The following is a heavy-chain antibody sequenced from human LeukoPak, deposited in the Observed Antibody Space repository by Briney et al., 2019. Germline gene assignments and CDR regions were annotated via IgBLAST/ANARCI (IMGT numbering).Heavy chain of an antibody. CDR1: GFTFSSYA. V-gene: IGHV3-23*01. D-gene: IGHD6-13*01. CDR2: ISGSGGST. Sequence: QPGGSLRPSCAASGFTFSSYAMGWVRQAPGKGLEWVSAISGSGGSTYYADSVKGRFTISRDNSKNTLYLQMNSLRAEDTAVYYCATPVGQQLVEDWFDPWGQGTLVTVSS. CDR3: ATPVGQQLVEDWFDP. J-gene: IGHJ5*02.